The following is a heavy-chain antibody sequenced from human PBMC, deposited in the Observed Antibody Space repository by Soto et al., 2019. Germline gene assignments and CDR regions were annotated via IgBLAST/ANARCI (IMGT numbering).Heavy chain of an antibody. CDR3: AKVVGPSGSPTEY. CDR1: GFTFSSYG. D-gene: IGHD1-26*01. V-gene: IGHV3-30*18. CDR2: ISYDGSNK. J-gene: IGHJ4*02. Sequence: GGSLRLSCAASGFTFSSYGMHWVRQAPGKGLEWVAVISYDGSNKYYADSVKGRFTISRDNSKNTLYLQMNSLRAEDTAVYYCAKVVGPSGSPTEYWGQGTLVTVSS.